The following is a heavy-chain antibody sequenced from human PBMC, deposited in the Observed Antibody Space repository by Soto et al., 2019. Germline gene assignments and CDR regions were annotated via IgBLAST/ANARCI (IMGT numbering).Heavy chain of an antibody. D-gene: IGHD3-3*01. Sequence: GPTLVNPTQTLTLTCTFSGFSLSTSGVGVGWIRQPPGKALEWLALIYWDDDKRYSPSLKSRLTITKDTSKNQVVLTMTNMDPVDTATYYCAHAPPTVYYDFWSGYRMHYYFDYWGQGTLVTVSS. CDR2: IYWDDDK. CDR3: AHAPPTVYYDFWSGYRMHYYFDY. V-gene: IGHV2-5*02. J-gene: IGHJ4*02. CDR1: GFSLSTSGVG.